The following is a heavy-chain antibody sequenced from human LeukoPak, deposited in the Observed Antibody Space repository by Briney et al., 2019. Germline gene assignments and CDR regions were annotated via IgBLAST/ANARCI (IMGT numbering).Heavy chain of an antibody. D-gene: IGHD1-26*01. CDR2: ISYDGSIK. CDR3: ASDLKWELLQPFDY. V-gene: IGHV3-30-3*01. Sequence: GGSLRLSCAASGFTFNTYAMHWVRQAPGKGLEWVAVISYDGSIKYSADSVKGRFTISRDNAKNTLYLQMNSLRAEDTAVYYCASDLKWELLQPFDYWGQGTLVTVSS. CDR1: GFTFNTYA. J-gene: IGHJ4*02.